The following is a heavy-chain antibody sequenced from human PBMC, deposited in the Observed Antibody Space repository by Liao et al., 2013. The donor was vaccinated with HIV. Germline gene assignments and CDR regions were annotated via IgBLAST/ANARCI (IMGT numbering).Heavy chain of an antibody. V-gene: IGHV4-59*01. Sequence: QVQLQESGPGLVKPSETLSLTCTVSGGSISSYYWTWIRQPPGKGLEWIGYIYYSESTNYNPSLKSRVTISVDTSKNQFSLKLSSVTAADTAVYYCARGGGGMTTVTTWYFQHWGQGTLVTVSS. CDR3: ARGGGGMTTVTTWYFQH. CDR2: IYYSEST. J-gene: IGHJ1*01. CDR1: GGSISSYY. D-gene: IGHD4-17*01.